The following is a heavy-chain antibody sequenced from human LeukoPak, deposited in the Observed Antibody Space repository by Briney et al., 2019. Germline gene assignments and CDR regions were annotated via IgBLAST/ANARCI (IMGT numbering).Heavy chain of an antibody. CDR1: GGTFSSYA. D-gene: IGHD6-19*01. Sequence: SVKVSCKASGGTFSSYAIRWVRQATGQGIEWMGGIIPIFGTANYAQKFQGRVTITADESRSTAYMELSILRSEDTAVYYCARAPKAVAGTFWFDPWGQGTLVTVSS. CDR2: IIPIFGTA. J-gene: IGHJ5*02. CDR3: ARAPKAVAGTFWFDP. V-gene: IGHV1-69*01.